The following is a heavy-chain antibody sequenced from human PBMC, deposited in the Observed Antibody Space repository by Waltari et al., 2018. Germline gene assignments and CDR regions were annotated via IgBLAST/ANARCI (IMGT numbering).Heavy chain of an antibody. D-gene: IGHD1-26*01. J-gene: IGHJ4*02. CDR1: GYSISSNYF. Sequence: QVQLQESGPGLVTPSETLSPTCAVSGYSISSNYFWGWVRQPPGKGLEWIGHIYDSETIFYNPYLKSRVTISLDTSKNHFSLKLSSLTAADTAVYFCARGLSKVADYWGQGILVTVSS. CDR3: ARGLSKVADY. V-gene: IGHV4-38-2*01. CDR2: IYDSETI.